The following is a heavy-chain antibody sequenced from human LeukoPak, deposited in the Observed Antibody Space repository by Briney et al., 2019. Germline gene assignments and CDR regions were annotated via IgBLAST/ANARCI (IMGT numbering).Heavy chain of an antibody. CDR3: ASGSGSYRTPYYYMDV. D-gene: IGHD3-10*01. CDR2: IYSGGST. J-gene: IGHJ6*03. V-gene: IGHV3-53*01. CDR1: GFTVSSNY. Sequence: GGSLRLSCAASGFTVSSNYMSWVRQAPGKGLEWVSVIYSGGSTYYADSVKGRFTISRNNYKNTLYLQMTSLRAEDTAVYYCASGSGSYRTPYYYMDVWGTGTTVTVSS.